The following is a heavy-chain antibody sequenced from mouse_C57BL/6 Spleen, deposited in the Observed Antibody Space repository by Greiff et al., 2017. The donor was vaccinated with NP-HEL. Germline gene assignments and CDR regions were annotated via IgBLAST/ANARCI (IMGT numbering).Heavy chain of an antibody. J-gene: IGHJ4*01. CDR3: TTPPGAMDY. CDR1: GFNIKDDY. Sequence: EVKLVESGAELVRPGASVKLSWTASGFNIKDDYMHWVKQRPEQGLEWIGWIDPENGDTEYASKFQGKATITADTSSNTAYLQLSSLTSEDTAVYYCTTPPGAMDYWGQGTSVTVSS. CDR2: IDPENGDT. V-gene: IGHV14-4*01.